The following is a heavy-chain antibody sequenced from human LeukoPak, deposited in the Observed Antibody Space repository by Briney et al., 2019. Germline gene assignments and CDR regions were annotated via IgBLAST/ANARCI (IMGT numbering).Heavy chain of an antibody. D-gene: IGHD4-17*01. CDR2: INHSGST. CDR3: ARGTMTTVTYYFDY. V-gene: IGHV4-34*01. J-gene: IGHJ4*02. Sequence: PSETLSLTCAVYGGSFSGYYWSWIRQPPGKGLEWIGEINHSGSTNYNPSHKSRVTISVDTSKNQFSLKLSSVTAADTAVYYCARGTMTTVTYYFDYWGQG. CDR1: GGSFSGYY.